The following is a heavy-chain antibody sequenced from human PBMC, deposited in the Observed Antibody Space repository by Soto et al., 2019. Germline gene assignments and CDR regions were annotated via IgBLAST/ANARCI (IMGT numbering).Heavy chain of an antibody. CDR2: INPSGGST. J-gene: IGHJ4*02. D-gene: IGHD3-3*01. CDR3: TRDHEWFIKNDY. Sequence: ASVNVSCKASGYTFTSNYMHWVRQAPGQGLEWMGMINPSGGSTSYAQKFQGRVTMTRDTSTSTVYMELSSLRSEDTAVYYCTRDHEWFIKNDYWGQGTLVTVSS. CDR1: GYTFTSNY. V-gene: IGHV1-46*03.